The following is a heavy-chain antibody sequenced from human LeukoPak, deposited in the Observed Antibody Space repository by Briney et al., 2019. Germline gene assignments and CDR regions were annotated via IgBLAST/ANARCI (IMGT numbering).Heavy chain of an antibody. CDR3: ARFLYGDYPPHYNYYMDV. CDR2: INTNTGNP. J-gene: IGHJ6*03. D-gene: IGHD4-17*01. V-gene: IGHV7-4-1*02. CDR1: GYTFTSYA. Sequence: ASVKVSCKASGYTFTSYAMNWVRQAPGQGLEWMGWINTNTGNPTYAQGFTGRFVFSLDTSVSTAYLQISSLKAEDTAVYYCARFLYGDYPPHYNYYMDVWGKGTTVTVSS.